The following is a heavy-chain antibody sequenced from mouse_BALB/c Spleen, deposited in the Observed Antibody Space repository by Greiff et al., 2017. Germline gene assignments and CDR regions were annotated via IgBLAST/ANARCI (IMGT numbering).Heavy chain of an antibody. D-gene: IGHD2-14*01. CDR1: GYSITSDYA. CDR2: ISYSGST. J-gene: IGHJ1*01. CDR3: ARNYRYDGYFDV. V-gene: IGHV3-2*02. Sequence: EVQLVESGPGLVKPSQSLSLTCTVTGYSITSDYAWNWIRQFPGNKLEWMGYISYSGSTSYNPSLKSRISITRDTSKNQFFLQLNSVTTEDTATYYCARNYRYDGYFDVWGAGTTVTVSS.